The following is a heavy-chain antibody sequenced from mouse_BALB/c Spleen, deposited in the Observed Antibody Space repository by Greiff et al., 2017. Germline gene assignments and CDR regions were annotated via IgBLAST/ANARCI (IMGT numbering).Heavy chain of an antibody. V-gene: IGHV2-9*02. D-gene: IGHD2-4*01. J-gene: IGHJ4*01. CDR2: IWAGGST. Sequence: VQVVESGPGLVAPSQSLSITCTVSGFSLTSYGVHWVRQPPGKGLEWLGVIWAGGSTNYNSALMSRLSISKDNSKSQVFLKMNSLQTDDTAMYYCARLYYDYDSYAMDYWGQGTSVTVSS. CDR3: ARLYYDYDSYAMDY. CDR1: GFSLTSYG.